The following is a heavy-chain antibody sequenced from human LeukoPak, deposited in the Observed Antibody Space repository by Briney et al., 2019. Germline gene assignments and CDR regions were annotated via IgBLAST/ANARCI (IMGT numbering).Heavy chain of an antibody. Sequence: GGSLRLSCGASGFTFSTYPMHWVRQAPGKGLEWVAAISKEGSNKYYAGSVKGRYTISRDSSKNMLYLEMNSLSGEDTAVYYCVKRGSDGGPYFFDYWGQGTLVTVSS. CDR1: GFTFSTYP. CDR2: ISKEGSNK. CDR3: VKRGSDGGPYFFDY. V-gene: IGHV3-30*18. D-gene: IGHD3-3*01. J-gene: IGHJ4*02.